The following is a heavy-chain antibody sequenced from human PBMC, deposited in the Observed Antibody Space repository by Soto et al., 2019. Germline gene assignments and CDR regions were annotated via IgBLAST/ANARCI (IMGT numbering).Heavy chain of an antibody. J-gene: IGHJ3*02. CDR2: INWNGGST. V-gene: IGHV3-20*04. CDR1: GFTFDDYG. Sequence: ESGGGVVRPGGSLRLSCAASGFTFDDYGMSWVRQAPGKGLEWVSGINWNGGSTGYADSVKGRFTISRDNAKNSLYLQMNSLRAEDTALYYCARDLYFDWFAPLAFDIWGQGTMVTVSS. CDR3: ARDLYFDWFAPLAFDI. D-gene: IGHD3-9*01.